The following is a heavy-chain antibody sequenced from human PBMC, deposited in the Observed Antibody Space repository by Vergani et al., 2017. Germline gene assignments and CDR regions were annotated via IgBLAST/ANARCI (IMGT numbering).Heavy chain of an antibody. CDR2: ISYDGTQK. CDR1: GFTSSYYG. D-gene: IGHD1-1*01. Sequence: QVHLVESGGGVVQPGRSLRLSCVVAGFTSSYYGMHWVRQAPGKGRELVAVISYDGTQKYYADSVKGRFTISIDNSKSTLYLQMNSLRTEDTAVYYCATKSCGTPGCQIGYFREWGQGTLVTVSS. V-gene: IGHV3-30*03. CDR3: ATKSCGTPGCQIGYFRE. J-gene: IGHJ1*01.